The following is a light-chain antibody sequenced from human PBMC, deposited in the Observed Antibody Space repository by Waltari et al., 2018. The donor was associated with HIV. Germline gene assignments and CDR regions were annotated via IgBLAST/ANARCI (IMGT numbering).Light chain of an antibody. CDR2: GAS. CDR3: QQYNDWLALT. J-gene: IGKJ4*01. V-gene: IGKV3-15*01. Sequence: ILMTQSPATVSVSPGERVTLSCTASHSIFNNLAWYQQRPGQAPRLLIYGASTRVTGVPDRFSGSGSGTDFTLSISSVQSEDFALYFCQQYNDWLALTFGGGTKVE. CDR1: HSIFNN.